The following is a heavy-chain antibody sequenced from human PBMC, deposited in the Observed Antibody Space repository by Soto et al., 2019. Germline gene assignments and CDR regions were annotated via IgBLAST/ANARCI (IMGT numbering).Heavy chain of an antibody. V-gene: IGHV1-69*13. CDR2: IIPIFGTA. D-gene: IGHD6-6*01. J-gene: IGHJ6*02. Sequence: ASVKVSCKASGGTFSSYAISWVRQAPGQGLEWMGGIIPIFGTANYAQKFQGRVTITADESTSTAYMELSSLRSEDTAVYYCARGPIAARRGPGYYYYGMDVWGQGTTVTVSS. CDR3: ARGPIAARRGPGYYYYGMDV. CDR1: GGTFSSYA.